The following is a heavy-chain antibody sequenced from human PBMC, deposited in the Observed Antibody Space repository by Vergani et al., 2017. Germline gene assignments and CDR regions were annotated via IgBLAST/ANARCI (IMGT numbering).Heavy chain of an antibody. V-gene: IGHV1-46*01. D-gene: IGHD3-3*01. Sequence: QVQLVQSGAEVKKPGASVKVSCKASGYTFTSYYMHWVRQAPGQGLEWMGIINPSGGSTRYAQKFQGRVTMTRDTSTSTVYMELSSRRSEDTAVYYWARVSADYDFWSGYDYYYGMDVWGQGTTVTVSS. J-gene: IGHJ6*02. CDR1: GYTFTSYY. CDR2: INPSGGST. CDR3: ARVSADYDFWSGYDYYYGMDV.